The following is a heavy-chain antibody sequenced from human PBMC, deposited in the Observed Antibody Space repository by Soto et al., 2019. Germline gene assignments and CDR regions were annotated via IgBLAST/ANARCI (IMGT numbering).Heavy chain of an antibody. V-gene: IGHV2-5*02. Sequence: QITLKESGPTLVKPTQTITLTCTLSGFSLSTSGVGVGWIRQPPGKALEWLALVYWDDDKRYSPSLKSRLTITTDTSKNQVDLRMANMDPVDTATYYCARHMTTVGYFDYWGQGTLVTVSS. CDR1: GFSLSTSGVG. CDR2: VYWDDDK. D-gene: IGHD4-17*01. CDR3: ARHMTTVGYFDY. J-gene: IGHJ4*02.